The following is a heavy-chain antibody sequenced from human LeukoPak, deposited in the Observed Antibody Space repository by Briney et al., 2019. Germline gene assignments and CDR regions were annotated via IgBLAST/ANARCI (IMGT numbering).Heavy chain of an antibody. CDR2: ISAYNGNT. J-gene: IGHJ6*02. CDR3: ARDLGHIPRVVDYYYGMDV. D-gene: IGHD2-15*01. Sequence: GASVKVSCKASGYTFTSYGISWVRQAPGQGLEWMGWISAYNGNTNYAQKLQGRVTMTTDTSTSTAYMELRSLRSDDTAVYYCARDLGHIPRVVDYYYGMDVWGQGTTVTVSS. V-gene: IGHV1-18*01. CDR1: GYTFTSYG.